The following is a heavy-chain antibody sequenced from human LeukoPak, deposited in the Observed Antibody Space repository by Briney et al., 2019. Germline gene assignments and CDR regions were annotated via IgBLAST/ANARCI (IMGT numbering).Heavy chain of an antibody. D-gene: IGHD2-15*01. CDR1: GGTFSSYA. CDR3: SGDCSGGSCPPGYYGMDV. CDR2: IIPIFGTA. V-gene: IGHV1-69*13. J-gene: IGHJ6*04. Sequence: ASVKVSCKASGGTFSSYAISWVRQALGQGLEWMGGIIPIFGTANYAQKFQGRVTITADESTSTAYMEPSSLRSEDTAVYYCSGDCSGGSCPPGYYGMDVWGKGTTVTVSS.